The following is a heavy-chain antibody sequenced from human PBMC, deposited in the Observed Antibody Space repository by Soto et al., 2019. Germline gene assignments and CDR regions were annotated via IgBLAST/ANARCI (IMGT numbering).Heavy chain of an antibody. D-gene: IGHD4-17*01. CDR3: ANCPQYGDYGGEDFQY. CDR2: ISYDGSSQ. J-gene: IGHJ1*01. CDR1: GFSFSRYG. Sequence: GGSLRLSCAASGFSFSRYGMHWVRQAPGKGLEWVALISYDGSSQYYADSVKGRFTISRDNSKNTLSLQMNSLRAEDTAVYYCANCPQYGDYGGEDFQYWGQGTPVTVSS. V-gene: IGHV3-30*18.